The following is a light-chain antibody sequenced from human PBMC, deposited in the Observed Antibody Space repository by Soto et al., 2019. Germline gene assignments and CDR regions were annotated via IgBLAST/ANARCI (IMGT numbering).Light chain of an antibody. J-gene: IGLJ2*01. Sequence: QSALTQPASVSGSPGQSITISCTGANSDVGRYNLISWYQQRPGKAPQLIIYEVDKRPSGVSNRFSGSKSGNTASLTISGLQADDEADFHCCSYGGYSTFVIFGGGTKLTVL. CDR2: EVD. CDR1: NSDVGRYNL. CDR3: CSYGGYSTFVI. V-gene: IGLV2-23*02.